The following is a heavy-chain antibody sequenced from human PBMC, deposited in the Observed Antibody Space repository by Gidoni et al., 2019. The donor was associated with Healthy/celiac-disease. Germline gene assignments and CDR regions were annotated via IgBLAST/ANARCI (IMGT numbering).Heavy chain of an antibody. V-gene: IGHV4-39*01. J-gene: IGHJ4*02. D-gene: IGHD6-13*01. CDR2: IYYSGSP. Sequence: QLQLQESGPGLVKPAETLSLTCTVSGGSISSSSYYWGWIRQPPGKGLEWIGSIYYSGSPYYNPSLKSRVTISVDTSKNQFSLKLSSVTAADTAVYYCAYYGYSSSWFDDYWGQGTLVTVSS. CDR3: AYYGYSSSWFDDY. CDR1: GGSISSSSYY.